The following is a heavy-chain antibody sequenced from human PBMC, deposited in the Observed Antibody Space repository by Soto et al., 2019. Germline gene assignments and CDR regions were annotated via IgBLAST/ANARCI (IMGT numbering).Heavy chain of an antibody. CDR1: GFTFSTYA. CDR3: AKCPSVYSYGCGGVCYFDY. D-gene: IGHD5-18*01. CDR2: ISGSGGST. Sequence: EVQLLESGGGLVQPGGSLRLSCAASGFTFSTYAMSWVRQAPGKGLEWVSAISGSGGSTYYADSVKGRFTISRDNSENTLYLQMNSLRAEDTAVYCCAKCPSVYSYGCGGVCYFDYWGQGTLVTVSS. V-gene: IGHV3-23*01. J-gene: IGHJ4*02.